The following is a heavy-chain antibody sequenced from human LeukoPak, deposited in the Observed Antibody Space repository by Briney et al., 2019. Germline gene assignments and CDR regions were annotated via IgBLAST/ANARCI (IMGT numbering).Heavy chain of an antibody. J-gene: IGHJ5*02. V-gene: IGHV1-18*01. Sequence: ASVKVSCKASGYTFTSYGISWVRQAPGQGLEWMGWISGYNGNTNYAQKLQGRVTMTRNTSISTAYMELSSLRSEDTAVYYCARDEGRITIFGVVIKRGLFDPWGQGTLVTVSS. CDR1: GYTFTSYG. CDR2: ISGYNGNT. D-gene: IGHD3-3*01. CDR3: ARDEGRITIFGVVIKRGLFDP.